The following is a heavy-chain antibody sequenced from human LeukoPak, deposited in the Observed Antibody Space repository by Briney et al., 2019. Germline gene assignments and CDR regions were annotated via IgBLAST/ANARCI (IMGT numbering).Heavy chain of an antibody. V-gene: IGHV1-18*01. D-gene: IGHD5-24*01. CDR2: FSAYNGNT. J-gene: IGHJ4*02. CDR1: GYTFTSYG. CDR3: ARDLRAFRDGYKNPNYYLDY. Sequence: ASVKVSCKTSGYTFTSYGISWVRQAPGQGLEWMGWFSAYNGNTKYAQKLQGRVTMTTDTSTRTAYMELRSLRSDDTAVYYCARDLRAFRDGYKNPNYYLDYWGQGTLVTVSS.